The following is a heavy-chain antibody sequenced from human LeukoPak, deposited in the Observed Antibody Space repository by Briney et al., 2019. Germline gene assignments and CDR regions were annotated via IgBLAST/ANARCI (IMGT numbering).Heavy chain of an antibody. CDR2: INPSGGST. CDR3: ASPIAARPYYSYGMDI. CDR1: GYTFTSYY. V-gene: IGHV1-46*01. J-gene: IGHJ6*02. D-gene: IGHD6-6*01. Sequence: ASVKVSCKASGYTFTSYYMHWVRQAPGQGLEWMGIINPSGGSTSYAQKFQGRVTMTRDTSTSTVYMELSSLRSEDTAVYYCASPIAARPYYSYGMDIWGQGTTVTVSS.